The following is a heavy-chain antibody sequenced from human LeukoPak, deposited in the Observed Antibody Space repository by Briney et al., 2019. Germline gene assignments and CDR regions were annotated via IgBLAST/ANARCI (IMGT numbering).Heavy chain of an antibody. CDR2: IIPIFGTA. CDR3: AKGGLWELHPLDY. Sequence: SVKVSCKASGGTFSSYAISWVRQAPGQGLEWMGGIIPIFGTANYAQKFQGRVTITADESTSTAYMELSSLRSEDTAVYYCAKGGLWELHPLDYWGQGTLVTVSS. J-gene: IGHJ4*02. D-gene: IGHD1-26*01. V-gene: IGHV1-69*13. CDR1: GGTFSSYA.